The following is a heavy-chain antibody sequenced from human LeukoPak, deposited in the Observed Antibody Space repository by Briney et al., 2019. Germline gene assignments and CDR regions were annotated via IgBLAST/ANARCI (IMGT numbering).Heavy chain of an antibody. J-gene: IGHJ4*02. CDR1: GFTFSDSF. CDR2: ISSRSRTT. D-gene: IGHD6-6*01. V-gene: IGHV3-11*01. Sequence: PGGSLRLSCEASGFTFSDSFMSWIRQAPGKGLAWIAYISSRSRTTHHADSVKGRFTISRDNAKSSLFLQMDSLRAEDTAVYYCARHSQQLVFSPFDYWGQGSVVTVSS. CDR3: ARHSQQLVFSPFDY.